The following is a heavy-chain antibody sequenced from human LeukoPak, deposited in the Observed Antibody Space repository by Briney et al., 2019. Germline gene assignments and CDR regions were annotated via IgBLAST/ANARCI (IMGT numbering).Heavy chain of an antibody. J-gene: IGHJ4*02. V-gene: IGHV4-59*01. CDR1: GDSTNTYF. CDR2: IYYTGTT. D-gene: IGHD4-17*01. Sequence: SETLSLTCTLSGDSTNTYFWSWIRQSPGKGLEWIGYIYYTGTTNYNPSLKSRVTISVDTSKNQFSLKVNSVTAADTGVYYCASKFTDHGKLRFDYGGQGPLVTVS. CDR3: ASKFTDHGKLRFDY.